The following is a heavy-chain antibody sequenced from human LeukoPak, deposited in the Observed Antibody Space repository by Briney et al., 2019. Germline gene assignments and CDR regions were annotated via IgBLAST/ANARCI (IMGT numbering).Heavy chain of an antibody. Sequence: SETLSLTCTVSGXSIGSSGHYWGWIRQPPGRGLEWIGAIYYGGSTYYNPSLKSRVTTSVDTSKNQLSLKLRSVTAADTAVYYCARHNGQYSYYYGMDVWGQGTTVTVSS. CDR2: IYYGGST. CDR3: ARHNGQYSYYYGMDV. D-gene: IGHD2-8*01. V-gene: IGHV4-39*01. CDR1: GXSIGSSGHY. J-gene: IGHJ6*02.